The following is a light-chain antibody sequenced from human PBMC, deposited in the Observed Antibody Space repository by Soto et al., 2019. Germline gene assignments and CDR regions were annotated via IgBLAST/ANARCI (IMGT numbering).Light chain of an antibody. Sequence: EIVLTQSPATLSLSPGERATLSCRASQTVSTFLAWYQHKPGQAPRLLIYDASKRAPGIPARFSGSGSGTDFTLTISSLXXXXXXXXYCQQRNNWPPTFGQGTKLEIK. CDR2: DAS. V-gene: IGKV3-11*01. J-gene: IGKJ2*01. CDR1: QTVSTF. CDR3: QQRNNWPPT.